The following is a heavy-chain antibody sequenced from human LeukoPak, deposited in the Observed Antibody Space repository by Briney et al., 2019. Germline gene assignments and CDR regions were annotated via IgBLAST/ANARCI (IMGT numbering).Heavy chain of an antibody. CDR1: GGTFSSYA. CDR3: ARTPLYSSSSYALDY. V-gene: IGHV1-2*02. D-gene: IGHD6-13*01. CDR2: INPNSGGT. Sequence: GASVKVSCKASGGTFSSYAISWVRQAPGQGLEWMGWINPNSGGTNYAQKFQGRVTMTRDTSISTAYMELSRLRSDDTAVYYCARTPLYSSSSYALDYWGQGTLVTVSS. J-gene: IGHJ4*02.